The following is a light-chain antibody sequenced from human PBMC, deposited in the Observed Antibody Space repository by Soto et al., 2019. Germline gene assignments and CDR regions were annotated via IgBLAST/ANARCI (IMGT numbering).Light chain of an antibody. CDR3: QQYGRPPWT. V-gene: IGKV3-20*01. J-gene: IGKJ1*01. CDR1: QGVSSSY. CDR2: AAS. Sequence: EIVLTQSPGTLSFSPGERATLSCRASQGVSSSYLAWYQQEPGQAPRLLIYAASSRATGVPDRFSGSGSGTDFTLTISRLEPEDFAVYFCQQYGRPPWTFGQGTKVDIK.